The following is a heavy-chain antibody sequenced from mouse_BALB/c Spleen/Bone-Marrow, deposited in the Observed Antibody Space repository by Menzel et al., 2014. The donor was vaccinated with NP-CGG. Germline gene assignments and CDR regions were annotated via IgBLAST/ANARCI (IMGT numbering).Heavy chain of an antibody. Sequence: EVKLMESGGGLVKSGGSLKLSCAASGFTFSTYAMSWVRQTPEKRLEWVATISSGGTYTYFPDSVKGRFTISRDNAKNTLYLQKSSLTAEDTAMCYCARSGGEYAFDYWGQGTSVTVSS. V-gene: IGHV5-9-1*01. J-gene: IGHJ4*01. CDR1: GFTFSTYA. CDR3: ARSGGEYAFDY. CDR2: ISSGGTYT.